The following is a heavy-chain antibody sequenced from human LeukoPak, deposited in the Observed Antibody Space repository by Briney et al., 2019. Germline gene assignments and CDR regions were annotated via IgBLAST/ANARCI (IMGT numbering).Heavy chain of an antibody. V-gene: IGHV3-23*01. CDR3: TTDHVGATVEFDS. Sequence: GGSLRLSCAASGFTVSSNDMSWVRQAPGKGLEWVSVISGSGGSTYYADSVKGRFTISRDNSKNTLYLQMNSLRAEDTAIYYCTTDHVGATVEFDSWGQGTLVTVSS. J-gene: IGHJ4*02. CDR2: ISGSGGST. CDR1: GFTVSSND. D-gene: IGHD1-26*01.